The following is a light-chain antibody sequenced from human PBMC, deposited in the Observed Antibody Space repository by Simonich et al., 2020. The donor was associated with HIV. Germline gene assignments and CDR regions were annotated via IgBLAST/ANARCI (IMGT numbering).Light chain of an antibody. CDR2: WAS. V-gene: IGKV4-1*01. Sequence: DIVMTQSPDSLAVSLGGRATITCKSSQSVLYSSNNKNYLAWYQQKPGQPPKLLIYWASTRESGVPDRFSGSGSGTDFTLTINSLQAEDVAFYYCQQYYITPHTFGQGTKVEIK. CDR3: QQYYITPHT. CDR1: QSVLYSSNNKNY. J-gene: IGKJ1*01.